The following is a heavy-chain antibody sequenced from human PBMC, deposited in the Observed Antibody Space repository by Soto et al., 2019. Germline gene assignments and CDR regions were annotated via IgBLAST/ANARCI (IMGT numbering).Heavy chain of an antibody. D-gene: IGHD6-6*01. J-gene: IGHJ4*02. CDR2: ISAYNGDT. Sequence: ASVKVSCKASGYTFTSYGISWARQAPGQGLEWMGWISAYNGDTNYAQKLQGRVTMTTDTSTSTAYMELRSLRSDDTAVYYCARGVSSIAARRLDYWGQGTLVTVSS. CDR1: GYTFTSYG. CDR3: ARGVSSIAARRLDY. V-gene: IGHV1-18*01.